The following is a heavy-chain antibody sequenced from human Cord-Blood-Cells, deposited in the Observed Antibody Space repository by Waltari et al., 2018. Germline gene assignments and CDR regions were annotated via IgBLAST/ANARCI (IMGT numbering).Heavy chain of an antibody. D-gene: IGHD6-13*01. J-gene: IGHJ4*02. CDR2: MNPNSGNT. Sequence: QVQLVQSGAEVKTTRASVKVSCKASGYTFTRFDSTSGRQATGQGLEWMGWMNPNSGNTGYAQKFQGRVTITRNTSISTAYMELSSLRSEDTAVYYCARGRVGSSWYDYWGQGTLVTVSS. CDR3: ARGRVGSSWYDY. CDR1: GYTFTRFD. V-gene: IGHV1-8*03.